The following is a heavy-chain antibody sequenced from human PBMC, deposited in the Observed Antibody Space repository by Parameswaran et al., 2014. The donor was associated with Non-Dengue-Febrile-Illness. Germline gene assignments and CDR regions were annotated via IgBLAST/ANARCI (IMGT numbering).Heavy chain of an antibody. D-gene: IGHD1-14*01. J-gene: IGHJ6*02. CDR3: ARDLTEGYYYYGMDV. V-gene: IGHV4-30-4*01. CDR2: IYYSGST. Sequence: RWIRQPPGKGLEWIGYIYYSGSTYYNPSLKSRVTISVDTSKNQFSLKLSSVTAADTAVYYCARDLTEGYYYYGMDVWGQGTTVTVSS.